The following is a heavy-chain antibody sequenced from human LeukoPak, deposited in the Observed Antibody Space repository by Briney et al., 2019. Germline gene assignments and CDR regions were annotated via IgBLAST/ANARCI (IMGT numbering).Heavy chain of an antibody. V-gene: IGHV3-33*01. J-gene: IGHJ5*02. CDR2: IWYDGSNK. CDR1: GFTFSSYG. CDR3: ARDSSGYYGDNWFDP. D-gene: IGHD3-22*01. Sequence: GRSLRLSCAASGFTFSSYGMHWVRQAPGKGLEWVAVIWYDGSNKYYADSVKGRFTISRDNAKNSLYLQMNSLRAEDTAVYYCARDSSGYYGDNWFDPWGQGTLVTVSS.